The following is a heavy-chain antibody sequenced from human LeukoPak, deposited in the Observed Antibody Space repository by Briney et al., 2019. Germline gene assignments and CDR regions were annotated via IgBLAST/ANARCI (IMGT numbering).Heavy chain of an antibody. J-gene: IGHJ4*02. D-gene: IGHD3-16*01. CDR3: ARSIGGNLDY. V-gene: IGHV3-74*01. CDR2: ISSDGSNT. CDR1: GFSLRRYW. Sequence: GGSLRLSCVASGFSLRRYWMYWVRHAPGKGLVWVSRISSDGSNTTYGDSVKGRFTIARYNAKNTLFLQMSSLRADDTAMYYCARSIGGNLDYWGQGTLVTVSS.